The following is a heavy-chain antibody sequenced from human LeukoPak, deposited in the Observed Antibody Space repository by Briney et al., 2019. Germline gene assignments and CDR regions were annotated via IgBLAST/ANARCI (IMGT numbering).Heavy chain of an antibody. CDR1: GYTLTELS. CDR3: ATGHDYFDY. Sequence: WASVKVSCKVSGYTLTELSMHWVRQAPGKGLEWMGCFDPEDVETIYAQKFQGRVTMTEDTSTDTAYMELSSLRSEDTAVYYCATGHDYFDYWGQGTLVTVSS. V-gene: IGHV1-24*01. J-gene: IGHJ4*02. D-gene: IGHD3-3*01. CDR2: FDPEDVET.